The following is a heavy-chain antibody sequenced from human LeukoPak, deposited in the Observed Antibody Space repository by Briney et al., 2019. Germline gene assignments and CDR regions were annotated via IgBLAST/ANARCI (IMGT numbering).Heavy chain of an antibody. Sequence: SQTLSLTCAISGDRVSADSATWNWIRQSPSRGLEWLGKTYYRSNRSKWSSDYALSVKSRITISPDTSKNEFSLQLNSVTPEDTAVYYCTRANYRAFDIWGQGTMVIVSS. CDR1: GDRVSADSAT. D-gene: IGHD5-24*01. J-gene: IGHJ3*02. V-gene: IGHV6-1*01. CDR2: TYYRSNRSKWSS. CDR3: TRANYRAFDI.